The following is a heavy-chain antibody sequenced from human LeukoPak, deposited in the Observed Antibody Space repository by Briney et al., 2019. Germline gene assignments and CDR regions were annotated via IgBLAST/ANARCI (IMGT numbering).Heavy chain of an antibody. CDR2: IRYDGSNK. D-gene: IGHD3-3*01. Sequence: GGSLRLSCAASGLTFSSYGMHWVRQAPGKGLEWVAFIRYDGSNKYDADSVKGRFTISRDNSKNTLYLQMNSLRAEDTAVYYCAKTPSRFLEWLTIDYWGQGTLVTVSS. J-gene: IGHJ4*02. CDR1: GLTFSSYG. V-gene: IGHV3-30*02. CDR3: AKTPSRFLEWLTIDY.